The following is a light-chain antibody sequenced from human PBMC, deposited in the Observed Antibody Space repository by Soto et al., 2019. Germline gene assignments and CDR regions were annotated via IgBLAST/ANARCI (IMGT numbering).Light chain of an antibody. Sequence: QSALTQPPSASGTPGQRVTISCSGSSSNFGSNYVYWYQQLPGTAPKLLIYRNNQRPSGVPDRFSGSKSGTSASLAISGLRSEDEADYYCAAWDYSLSGSYVFGTGTKVTVL. J-gene: IGLJ1*01. CDR2: RNN. CDR1: SSNFGSNY. V-gene: IGLV1-47*01. CDR3: AAWDYSLSGSYV.